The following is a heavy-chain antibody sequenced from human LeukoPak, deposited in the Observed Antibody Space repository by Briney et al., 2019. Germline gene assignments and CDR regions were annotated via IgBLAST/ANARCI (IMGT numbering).Heavy chain of an antibody. J-gene: IGHJ2*01. CDR1: GGSISDSL. V-gene: IGHV4-59*08. D-gene: IGHD6-13*01. Sequence: SETLSLTCTVSGGSISDSLWSWIRQPPGKGLEWIGYIYYSGSTNYNPSLKSRVTMSLDTSENQFSLKLGSVTAADTAVYYCAKTYSSSWPNCYFDLWGRGTLVTVSS. CDR3: AKTYSSSWPNCYFDL. CDR2: IYYSGST.